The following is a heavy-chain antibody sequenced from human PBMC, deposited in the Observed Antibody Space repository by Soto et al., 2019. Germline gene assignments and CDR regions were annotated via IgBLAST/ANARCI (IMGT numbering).Heavy chain of an antibody. CDR1: GFTFSSYG. Sequence: QVQLVESGGGVVQPGRSLRLSCAASGFTFSSYGMYWVRQAPGKGLEWVALISYDGSNKYYADSVKDRFTISRDNSKNTLYLQMNSLRAEDTAVYYCAKGGLVVVSTTPDYDMDVWGQGTTVTVSS. CDR2: ISYDGSNK. J-gene: IGHJ6*02. V-gene: IGHV3-30*18. D-gene: IGHD2-15*01. CDR3: AKGGLVVVSTTPDYDMDV.